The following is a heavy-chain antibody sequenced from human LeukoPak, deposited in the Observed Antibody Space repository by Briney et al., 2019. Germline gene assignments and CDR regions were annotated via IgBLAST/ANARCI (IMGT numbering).Heavy chain of an antibody. Sequence: SETLSLTCTVSGGSISSSSYYWSWIRQPPGKGLEWIGYIYYSGSTNYNPSLKSRVTISVDTSKNQFSLKLSSATAADTAVYYCAKSPDTIFGVVILEGGWFDPWGQGTLVTVSS. CDR2: IYYSGST. V-gene: IGHV4-61*05. D-gene: IGHD3-3*01. CDR1: GGSISSSSYY. J-gene: IGHJ5*02. CDR3: AKSPDTIFGVVILEGGWFDP.